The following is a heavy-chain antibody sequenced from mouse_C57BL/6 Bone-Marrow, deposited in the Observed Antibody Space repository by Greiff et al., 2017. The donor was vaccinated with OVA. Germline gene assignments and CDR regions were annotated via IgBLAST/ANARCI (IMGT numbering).Heavy chain of an antibody. V-gene: IGHV1-59*01. CDR2: IDPSDSYT. J-gene: IGHJ4*01. Sequence: VQLQQPGAELVRPGASVKLSCKASGYTFTSYWMHWVKQRPGQGLEWIGEIDPSDSYTNYNQKFKGKATLTVDTSSSTAYMQLSSLTSEDSAVYYCARVGAGYAMDYWGQGTTVTVSS. CDR3: ARVGAGYAMDY. D-gene: IGHD3-1*01. CDR1: GYTFTSYW.